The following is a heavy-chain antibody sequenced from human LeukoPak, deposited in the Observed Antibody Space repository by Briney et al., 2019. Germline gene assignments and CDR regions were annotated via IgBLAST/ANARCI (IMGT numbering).Heavy chain of an antibody. Sequence: SETLSLTCTVSGGSITSYYWSWIRQPPGKGLEWIGYIYYSGSTSYNPSLKSRVTISVDTSKNQFSLKLSSVTAADTAVYYCARGPDYYYYGMDVWGQGTTVTVSS. CDR1: GGSITSYY. CDR3: ARGPDYYYYGMDV. J-gene: IGHJ6*02. CDR2: IYYSGST. V-gene: IGHV4-59*01.